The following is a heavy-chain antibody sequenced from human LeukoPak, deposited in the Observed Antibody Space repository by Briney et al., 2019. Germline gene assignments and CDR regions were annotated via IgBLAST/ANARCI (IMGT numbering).Heavy chain of an antibody. Sequence: GASVKVSCKASGYTFTGYYMHWVRPAPGQGLEWMGWINPNSGGTNYAQKFQGRVTMTRDTSISTAYMELSRLRSDDTAVYYCARDPGVSVAAYYFDYWGQGTLVTVSS. J-gene: IGHJ4*02. CDR2: INPNSGGT. V-gene: IGHV1-2*02. CDR3: ARDPGVSVAAYYFDY. D-gene: IGHD6-19*01. CDR1: GYTFTGYY.